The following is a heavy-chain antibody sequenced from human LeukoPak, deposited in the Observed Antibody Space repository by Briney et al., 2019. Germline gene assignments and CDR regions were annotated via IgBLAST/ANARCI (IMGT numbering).Heavy chain of an antibody. V-gene: IGHV3-23*01. CDR3: AKDMGYTFGHAFDY. D-gene: IGHD5-18*01. J-gene: IGHJ4*02. Sequence: PGGSLRLSCAASGFTFSSYAMSWVRQAPGKGLEWVSAISGSGGSTYYAVSVKGRFTISRDNTKNTLYLQMNSLRTEDTAVYYCAKDMGYTFGHAFDYWGQGTLVTVSS. CDR2: ISGSGGST. CDR1: GFTFSSYA.